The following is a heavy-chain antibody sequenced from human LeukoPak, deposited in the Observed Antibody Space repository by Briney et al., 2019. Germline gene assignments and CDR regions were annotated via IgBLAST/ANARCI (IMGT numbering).Heavy chain of an antibody. D-gene: IGHD1-1*01. Sequence: SQTLSLTCAISGDTVSSDSAAWNWIRQSASRGLEWLGRTYYRSKWYDDYAESVKSRITVNPDTSKNQFSLHLNSVTPEDTAVYYCTRQLQLLNYGVDVWGQGTTVTVSS. CDR1: GDTVSSDSAA. CDR3: TRQLQLLNYGVDV. CDR2: TYYRSKWYD. J-gene: IGHJ6*02. V-gene: IGHV6-1*01.